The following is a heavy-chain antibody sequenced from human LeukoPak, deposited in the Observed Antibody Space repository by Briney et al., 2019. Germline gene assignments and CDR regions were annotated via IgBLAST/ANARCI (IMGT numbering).Heavy chain of an antibody. V-gene: IGHV3-48*03. D-gene: IGHD6-13*01. CDR2: ISSSGSTI. CDR3: ARVGYGSSSPYQDY. Sequence: PGGSLRLSCAASGFTFSSYEMNWVRQAPGKGLEWVSYISSSGSTIYYADSVKGRFTISRDNAKNSLYLQMNSLRAEDTAVYYCARVGYGSSSPYQDYWGQGTLVTVSS. CDR1: GFTFSSYE. J-gene: IGHJ4*02.